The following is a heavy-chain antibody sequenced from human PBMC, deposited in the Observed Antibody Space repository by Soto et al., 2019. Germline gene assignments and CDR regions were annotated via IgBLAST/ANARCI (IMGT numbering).Heavy chain of an antibody. Sequence: QVQLQQWGAGLLKPSETLSLTCAVYGGSFSGYYWSWIRQPPGKGLEWIGEINHSGSTNYNPSLKRRVTISVNTSKNQFSLKLSSVTAADTAVYYCARTGYFWSGPINNWGQGTLVTVSS. V-gene: IGHV4-34*01. CDR2: INHSGST. J-gene: IGHJ4*02. D-gene: IGHD3-3*01. CDR1: GGSFSGYY. CDR3: ARTGYFWSGPINN.